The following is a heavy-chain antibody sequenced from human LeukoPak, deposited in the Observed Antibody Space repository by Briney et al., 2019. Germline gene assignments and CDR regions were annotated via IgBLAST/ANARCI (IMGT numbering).Heavy chain of an antibody. V-gene: IGHV1-3*01. CDR2: INAGTGNR. D-gene: IGHD6-13*01. Sequence: ASVKVSCKASGYTFTSYVMHWVRQAPGQRLEWMGWINAGTGNRKCSQKFQDRVTITSDTSASTAYMEMSSLRSEDTAVYYCARAPRDSSSWYVYWGQGTLVTVSS. CDR3: ARAPRDSSSWYVY. CDR1: GYTFTSYV. J-gene: IGHJ4*02.